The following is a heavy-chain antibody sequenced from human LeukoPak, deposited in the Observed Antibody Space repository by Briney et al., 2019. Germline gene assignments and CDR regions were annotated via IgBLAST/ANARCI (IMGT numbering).Heavy chain of an antibody. V-gene: IGHV4-61*02. J-gene: IGHJ5*02. CDR1: GGSISSGSYY. D-gene: IGHD2-2*01. Sequence: PSQTLSLTCTVSGGSISSGSYYWSWIRQPAGKGLEWIGRIYTSGSTNYNPSLKSRVTISVDTSKNQFSLKLSSVTAADTAVYYCARDQIVVVPAAIGNWFDPWGQGTLVTVSS. CDR2: IYTSGST. CDR3: ARDQIVVVPAAIGNWFDP.